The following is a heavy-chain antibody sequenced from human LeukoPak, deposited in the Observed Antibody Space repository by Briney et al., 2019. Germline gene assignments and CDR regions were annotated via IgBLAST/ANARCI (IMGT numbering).Heavy chain of an antibody. CDR1: GYTFTGYY. CDR3: AIPIRQYYYDMVSY. J-gene: IGHJ4*02. V-gene: IGHV1-2*02. CDR2: INPNSGGT. Sequence: VASVKVSCKASGYTFTGYYMHWVRQAPGQGLEWMGWINPNSGGTNYAQKFQGRVTMTRDTSISTAYMELSRLRSDDTAVYYCAIPIRQYYYDMVSYWGQGTLVTVSS. D-gene: IGHD3-22*01.